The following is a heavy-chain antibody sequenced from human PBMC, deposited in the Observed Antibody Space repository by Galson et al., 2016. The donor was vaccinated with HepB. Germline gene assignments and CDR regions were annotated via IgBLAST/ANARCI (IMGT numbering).Heavy chain of an antibody. J-gene: IGHJ4*02. Sequence: SVKVSCKASGYTFTNYGISWVRQAPGQGLEWMGWISAYNGNTNYAQKLQDRVTMTTDTSTTTAYMELRSLRSDDTAVYYCARSRGAGEYFEYWGKGTQVTVSS. CDR3: ARSRGAGEYFEY. D-gene: IGHD3-10*01. CDR1: GYTFTNYG. CDR2: ISAYNGNT. V-gene: IGHV1-18*01.